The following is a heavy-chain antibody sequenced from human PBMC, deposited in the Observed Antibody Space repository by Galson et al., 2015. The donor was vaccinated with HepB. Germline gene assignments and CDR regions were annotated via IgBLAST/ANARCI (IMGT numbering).Heavy chain of an antibody. CDR2: ISGYNGDI. J-gene: IGHJ4*02. Sequence: SVKVSCKASGYIFTSNGISWVRQAPGQGLEWMGWISGYNGDIDYAEKFQGRVTMTTDTSTSTAYMELRSLRYDDTAVYYCARDPRIAAAGQLYYFDFWGQGTLVTVS. V-gene: IGHV1-18*01. CDR3: ARDPRIAAAGQLYYFDF. D-gene: IGHD6-13*01. CDR1: GYIFTSNG.